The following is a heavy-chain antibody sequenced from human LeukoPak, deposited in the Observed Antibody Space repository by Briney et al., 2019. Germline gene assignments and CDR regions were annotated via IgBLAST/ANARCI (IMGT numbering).Heavy chain of an antibody. J-gene: IGHJ4*02. V-gene: IGHV4-30-4*01. D-gene: IGHD5-12*01. CDR3: ARDRSGYDHLDY. CDR2: ISYIGLT. CDR1: GGSISSGDYY. Sequence: SQTLSLTCTVSGGSISSGDYYWSWIRQPPGKGLEWIGYISYIGLTSYSPSLKSRATISVDTSRNQFSLKLNSVTAADSAVYYCARDRSGYDHLDYWGQGTLVTVSS.